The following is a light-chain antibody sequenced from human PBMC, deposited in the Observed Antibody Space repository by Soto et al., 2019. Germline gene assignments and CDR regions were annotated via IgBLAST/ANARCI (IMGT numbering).Light chain of an antibody. CDR2: DVS. CDR1: SSDVGGYHY. V-gene: IGLV2-14*03. Sequence: QSALTQPASVSGSPGQSITISCTGTSSDVGGYHYVSWYQHHPGKAPKLMIYDVSTRPSGVSNRFSGSKSGNTASLTISGLQAEDEADYYCPSYTSSTTYVFGTGTKVTVL. J-gene: IGLJ1*01. CDR3: PSYTSSTTYV.